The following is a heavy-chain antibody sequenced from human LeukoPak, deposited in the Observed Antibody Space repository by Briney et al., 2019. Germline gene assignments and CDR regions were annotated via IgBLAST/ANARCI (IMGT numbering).Heavy chain of an antibody. CDR1: GYTFTGYY. Sequence: ASVKVSCKASGYTFTGYYMHWVRQAPGQGLERMGSINPDNADTNYAQNFQGRVTMTRDTSLNTAYMDLSRLRSDDTAVYYCAIMGDTFDIWGQGTMVTVSS. D-gene: IGHD2-8*01. V-gene: IGHV1-2*02. CDR3: AIMGDTFDI. CDR2: INPDNADT. J-gene: IGHJ3*02.